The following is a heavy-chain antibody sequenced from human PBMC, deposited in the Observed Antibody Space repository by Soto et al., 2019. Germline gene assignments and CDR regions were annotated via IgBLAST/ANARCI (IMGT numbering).Heavy chain of an antibody. CDR3: AKDRYTGSYYLGNWFDP. D-gene: IGHD1-26*01. CDR1: GFTFSSYA. CDR2: ISGSGGST. Sequence: ALRLSCAASGFTFSSYAMSWVRQAPGRGLEWVSAISGSGGSTYYADSVKGRFTISRDNSKNTLYLQMNSLRAEDTAVYYCAKDRYTGSYYLGNWFDPWGQGTLVTVSS. V-gene: IGHV3-23*01. J-gene: IGHJ5*02.